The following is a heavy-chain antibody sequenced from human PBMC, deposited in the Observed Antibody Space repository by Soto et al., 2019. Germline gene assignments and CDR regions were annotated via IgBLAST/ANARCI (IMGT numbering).Heavy chain of an antibody. CDR1: GFTFSSYA. CDR2: ISYDGSNK. Sequence: QVQLVESGGGVVQPGRSLRLSCAASGFTFSSYAMHWVRQAPGKGLEWVAVISYDGSNKYYADSVKGRFTISRDNSKNTLYLQMNSLRAEDTAVYYCARRYSSGSPFGPWGQGTLVTVSS. D-gene: IGHD6-19*01. CDR3: ARRYSSGSPFGP. V-gene: IGHV3-30-3*01. J-gene: IGHJ5*02.